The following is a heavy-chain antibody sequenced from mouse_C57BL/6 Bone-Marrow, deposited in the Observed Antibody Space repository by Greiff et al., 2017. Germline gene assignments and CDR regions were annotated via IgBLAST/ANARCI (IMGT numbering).Heavy chain of an antibody. D-gene: IGHD1-1*01. CDR2: IRNKANNHAT. CDR1: GFTFSDAW. CDR3: TTTVVADYAMDY. V-gene: IGHV6-6*01. J-gene: IGHJ4*01. Sequence: EVKLMESGGGLVQPGGSMKLSCAASGFTFSDAWMDWVRQSPEKGLEWVAEIRNKANNHATYYAESVKGRFTISRDDSKSSVYLQMNSLRAEDTGIYYCTTTVVADYAMDYWGQGTSVTVSS.